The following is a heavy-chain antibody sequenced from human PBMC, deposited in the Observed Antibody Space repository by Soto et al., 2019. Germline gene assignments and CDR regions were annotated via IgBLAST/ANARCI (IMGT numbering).Heavy chain of an antibody. CDR2: ISYGGSDK. CDR1: GFIFSTYA. CDR3: ARDWLYCSSASCYWENWFDP. J-gene: IGHJ5*02. Sequence: QVQLVESGGGVVQPGRCLRLYCAASGFIFSTYAMHWVRQAPGKGLEWVAVISYGGSDKYYADSVKGRFTVSRDNSKNTLSLQMNNLRAEDTAVYYCARDWLYCSSASCYWENWFDPWGQGTLVTVSS. D-gene: IGHD2-2*01. V-gene: IGHV3-30-3*01.